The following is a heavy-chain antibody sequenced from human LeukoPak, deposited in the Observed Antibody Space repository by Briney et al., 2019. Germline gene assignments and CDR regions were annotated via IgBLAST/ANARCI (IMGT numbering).Heavy chain of an antibody. CDR3: AKEKYSSSSRGGYYFDY. J-gene: IGHJ4*02. Sequence: PGRSLRLSCAASGFTFSSYGMHWVRQAPGKGLERVAVISYDGSNKYYADSVKGRFTISRDNSKNTLYPQMNSLRAEDTAVYYCAKEKYSSSSRGGYYFDYWGQGTLVTVSS. CDR2: ISYDGSNK. CDR1: GFTFSSYG. V-gene: IGHV3-30*18. D-gene: IGHD6-6*01.